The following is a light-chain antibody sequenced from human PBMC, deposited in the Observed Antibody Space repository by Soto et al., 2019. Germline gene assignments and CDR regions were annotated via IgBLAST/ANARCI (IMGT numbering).Light chain of an antibody. CDR1: QSINNW. CDR2: EAS. J-gene: IGKJ1*01. CDR3: LQEYNFPRT. Sequence: AIRMTQSPSSLSASTGDRVTITCRASQSINNWLAWYQQKPGKAPKLLIYEASSLQSGVPSRFSGSGSGTDFTLTISSLQPEDFATYYCLQEYNFPRTFGQGTKVDIK. V-gene: IGKV1-6*01.